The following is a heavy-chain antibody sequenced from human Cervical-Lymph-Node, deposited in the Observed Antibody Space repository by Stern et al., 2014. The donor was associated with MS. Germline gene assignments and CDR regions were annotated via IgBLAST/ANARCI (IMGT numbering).Heavy chain of an antibody. CDR1: GFTFADYD. J-gene: IGHJ6*02. Sequence: VQLVESGGGLVQPGRSLRLSCVGSGFTFADYDIPWVRQAPGKGLEWVSTISWRSGSIGYEENEKGRFPTSRDNAKNSLYLQMNSLKPEVTALYYCAKDVRVYSSGWFSGMDVWGQGTTVTVSS. CDR3: AKDVRVYSSGWFSGMDV. V-gene: IGHV3-9*01. D-gene: IGHD6-19*01. CDR2: ISWRSGSI.